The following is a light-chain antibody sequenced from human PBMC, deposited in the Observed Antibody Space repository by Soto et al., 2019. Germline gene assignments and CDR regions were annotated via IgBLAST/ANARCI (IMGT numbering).Light chain of an antibody. CDR1: QSLVHSDGIAY. J-gene: IGKJ5*01. V-gene: IGKV2-30*02. Sequence: DVVMTQSPLSLPVTLGQPASISCRSNQSLVHSDGIAYFSWFQQRPGRSPRRLIYKVSNRDSGVPARFRGSGSGTDFALKISRVEAEDVGVYYGMQGTHWPITFGQGTRLEIK. CDR2: KVS. CDR3: MQGTHWPIT.